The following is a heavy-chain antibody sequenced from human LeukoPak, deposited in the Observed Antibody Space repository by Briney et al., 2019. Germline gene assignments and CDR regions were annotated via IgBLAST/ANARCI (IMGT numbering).Heavy chain of an antibody. CDR3: ARALRGTYNQWLVGEYYFDY. CDR2: IYYSGST. D-gene: IGHD6-19*01. CDR1: GGSISSSNYY. V-gene: IGHV4-39*07. J-gene: IGHJ4*02. Sequence: SETLSLTCTVSGGSISSSNYYWGWIRQPPGKGLEWIGSIYYSGSTYYNPSLRSRVTISVDTSKNQFSLKLSSVTAADTAVYYCARALRGTYNQWLVGEYYFDYWGQGTLVTVSS.